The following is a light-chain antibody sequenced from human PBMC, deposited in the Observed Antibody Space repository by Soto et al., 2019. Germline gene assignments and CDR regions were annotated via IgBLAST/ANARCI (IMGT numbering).Light chain of an antibody. Sequence: GDRVTITCRASQSISSWLAWYQQKPGKAPKLLIYDASSLESGVPSRFSGSGSGTEFTLTISSLQPDDFATYYFQQYNSYPRTFGQGTKVEIK. CDR2: DAS. V-gene: IGKV1-5*01. CDR1: QSISSW. CDR3: QQYNSYPRT. J-gene: IGKJ1*01.